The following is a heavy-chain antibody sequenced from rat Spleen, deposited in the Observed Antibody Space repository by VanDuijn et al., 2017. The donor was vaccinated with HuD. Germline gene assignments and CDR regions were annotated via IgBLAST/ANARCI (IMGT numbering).Heavy chain of an antibody. Sequence: EVQLVESGGGLVQPGGSLKLSCAASGFAFSSYGMNWVRQAPPKGLKWVASISPSGGSTHYRDSVKGRFTISRDNAKNTQYLQMDSLRSEDTATYYCARHLEDYFDYWGPGTMVTVSS. CDR3: ARHLEDYFDY. CDR2: ISPSGGST. V-gene: IGHV5-19*01. CDR1: GFAFSSYG. J-gene: IGHJ1*01. D-gene: IGHD4-2*01.